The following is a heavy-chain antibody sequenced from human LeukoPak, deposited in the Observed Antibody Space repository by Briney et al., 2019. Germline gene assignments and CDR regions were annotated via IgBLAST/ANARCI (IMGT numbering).Heavy chain of an antibody. Sequence: GGSLRLSCAASLFTVSSNYMSSVRQAPGKGLECVSVIYSGGSTYYADTVKGRFTISRDNAKNSLYLQMHSLRAEDTAVYYCARDPRYYDSSGYYFWGQGTLVTVSS. CDR3: ARDPRYYDSSGYYF. J-gene: IGHJ4*02. D-gene: IGHD3-22*01. V-gene: IGHV3-53*01. CDR2: IYSGGST. CDR1: LFTVSSNY.